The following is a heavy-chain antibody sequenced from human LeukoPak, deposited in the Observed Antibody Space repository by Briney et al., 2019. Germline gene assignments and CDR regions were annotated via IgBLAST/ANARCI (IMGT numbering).Heavy chain of an antibody. V-gene: IGHV3-23*01. Sequence: GGSLRLSCAASGFTFSSYAMSWVRQAPGKGLEWVSAISGSGGSTYYADSAKGRFTISRDNSKNTLYLQMNSLRAEDMAVYYCAKSLLVVVPAALDYWGQGTLVTVSS. CDR1: GFTFSSYA. CDR3: AKSLLVVVPAALDY. CDR2: ISGSGGST. J-gene: IGHJ4*02. D-gene: IGHD2-2*01.